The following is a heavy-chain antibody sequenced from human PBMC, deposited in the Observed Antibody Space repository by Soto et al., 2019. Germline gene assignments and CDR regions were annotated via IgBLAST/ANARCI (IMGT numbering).Heavy chain of an antibody. Sequence: SETLSLTCTVSGVSISSYYWSWIRQPPGKGLEWIGYIYYSGSTNYNPSLKSRVTISVDTSKNQFSLKLSSVTAADTAVYYCASMTTVTTLFDYWGQGTLVTVSS. CDR1: GVSISSYY. V-gene: IGHV4-59*01. J-gene: IGHJ4*02. D-gene: IGHD4-4*01. CDR3: ASMTTVTTLFDY. CDR2: IYYSGST.